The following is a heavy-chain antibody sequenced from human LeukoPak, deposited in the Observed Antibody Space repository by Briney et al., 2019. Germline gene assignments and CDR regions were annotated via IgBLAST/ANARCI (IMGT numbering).Heavy chain of an antibody. J-gene: IGHJ4*01. CDR1: GFTFGKYW. V-gene: IGHV3-23*01. D-gene: IGHD3-16*01. CDR2: ISGRGDST. CDR3: AKDQGSGHGAYTWGTFDY. Sequence: GGSLRLPCVASGFTFGKYWMSWVRQAPGKGLEWVSGISGRGDSTVYADSVKGRFTISRDNSRNTLYLQMNSLRAEDTAVYYCAKDQGSGHGAYTWGTFDYWGPETLVTVFS.